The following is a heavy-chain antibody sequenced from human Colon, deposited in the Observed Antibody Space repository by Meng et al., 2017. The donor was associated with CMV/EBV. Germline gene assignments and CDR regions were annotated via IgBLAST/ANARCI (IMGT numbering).Heavy chain of an antibody. D-gene: IGHD3/OR15-3a*01. J-gene: IGHJ4*02. CDR2: IGANGRST. CDR1: GFTFSVHA. Sequence: GGSLRLSCAASGFTFSVHAMHWVRQAPGKGLEYVSAIGANGRSTYYADSVRGRFSVSRDNSTNMMYLQMGSLRPEDTGIYFCARDKGTGAFDYWGQGSLVTVSS. V-gene: IGHV3-64*02. CDR3: ARDKGTGAFDY.